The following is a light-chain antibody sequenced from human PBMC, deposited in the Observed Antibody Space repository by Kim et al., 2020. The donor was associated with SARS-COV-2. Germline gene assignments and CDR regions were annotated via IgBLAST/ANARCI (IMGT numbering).Light chain of an antibody. CDR2: RDT. Sequence: SVALGQTARITCGGNNIGSKNVHWYQQKPGQAPVLVIYRDTNRPSGIPERFSGSNSGNTATLTISSAQAGDEADYFCQVWDSSTVVFGGGTQLTVL. CDR1: NIGSKN. J-gene: IGLJ2*01. V-gene: IGLV3-9*01. CDR3: QVWDSSTVV.